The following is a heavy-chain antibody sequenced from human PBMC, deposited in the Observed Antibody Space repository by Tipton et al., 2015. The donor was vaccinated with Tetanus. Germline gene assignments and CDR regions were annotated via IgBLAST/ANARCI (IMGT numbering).Heavy chain of an antibody. D-gene: IGHD3-9*01. CDR3: ARHAGAGATIWGTDY. Sequence: TLSLTCTVSGGSISSYYWSWIRQPPGKGLEWIGEINHSGSTNYNPSLKGRVTISVDASKNQFSLELTSVTAADTAVYYCARHAGAGATIWGTDYWGQGTLVTVSS. J-gene: IGHJ4*02. CDR2: INHSGST. V-gene: IGHV4-59*08. CDR1: GGSISSYY.